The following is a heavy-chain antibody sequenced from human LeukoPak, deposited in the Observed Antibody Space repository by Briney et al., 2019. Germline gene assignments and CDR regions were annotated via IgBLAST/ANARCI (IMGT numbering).Heavy chain of an antibody. CDR1: GFTFSSYA. CDR2: ISYDGSNK. J-gene: IGHJ3*02. Sequence: GGSLRLSCAASGFTFSSYAMHWVRQAPGKGLEWVAVISYDGSNKYYADSVKGRFTISRDNSKNTLYLQMNSLRAEDTAVYYCARGFTYYDILTGSDIWGQGTMVTVSS. D-gene: IGHD3-9*01. CDR3: ARGFTYYDILTGSDI. V-gene: IGHV3-30-3*01.